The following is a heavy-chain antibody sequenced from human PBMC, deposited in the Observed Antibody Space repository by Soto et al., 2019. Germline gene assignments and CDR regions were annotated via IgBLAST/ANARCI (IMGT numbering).Heavy chain of an antibody. D-gene: IGHD5-18*01. CDR3: AKDRPXRTAGYLLDY. CDR1: GFTLRTYA. CDR2: VSASGLNT. V-gene: IGHV3-23*01. Sequence: PGGSMRLACAAAGFTLRTYAMAMVRQAPGKGLEWVSGVSASGLNTDYADPVKGRFYISRDNSKNTVSLHMNSLRAEDTALYYSAKDRPXRTAGYLLDYWGQGP. J-gene: IGHJ4*02.